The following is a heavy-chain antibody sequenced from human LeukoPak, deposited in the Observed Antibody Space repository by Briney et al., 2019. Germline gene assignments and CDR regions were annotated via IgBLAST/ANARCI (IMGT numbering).Heavy chain of an antibody. V-gene: IGHV3-48*03. CDR2: ISSSGSTI. D-gene: IGHD3-22*01. CDR1: GFTFSTYE. Sequence: GGSLRLSCAASGFTFSTYEMTWVLQSPGKGLEWVSYISSSGSTIYYADSVKGRFTISRDNAKNSLYLQMNSLRAEDTAVYYCARDFYDSSGYTNFDYWGQGTLVTVSS. J-gene: IGHJ4*02. CDR3: ARDFYDSSGYTNFDY.